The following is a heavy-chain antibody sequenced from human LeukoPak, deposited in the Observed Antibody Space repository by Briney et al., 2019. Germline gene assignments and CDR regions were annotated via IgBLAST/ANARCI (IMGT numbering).Heavy chain of an antibody. CDR2: ISSSGST. D-gene: IGHD3-3*02. J-gene: IGHJ5*02. V-gene: IGHV4-4*07. Sequence: PSETLSLTCTVSGGSISSFYWSWIRQPAGKGLEWIGRISSSGSTNYNPSLKSRVTISVDKSKNQFSLKLTSVTAADTAVYYCARDISWFDPWGQRTLVTVSS. CDR3: ARDISWFDP. CDR1: GGSISSFY.